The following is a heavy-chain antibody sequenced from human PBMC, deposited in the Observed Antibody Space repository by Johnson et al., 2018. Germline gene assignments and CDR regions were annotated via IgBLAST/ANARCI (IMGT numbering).Heavy chain of an antibody. CDR2: ISGSGGST. Sequence: VQLVESGGGLVQPGGSLRLSCAASGFTFSSYAMSWVRQAPGKGLEWVSAISGSGGSTYYADSVKGRFTISRDNSKNTLFLQMHSLRPEDTAVYYWSSPAKTTLRPAYYYYYRDVWGRGTTVTVSS. D-gene: IGHD2-2*01. J-gene: IGHJ6*03. CDR1: GFTFSSYA. V-gene: IGHV3-23*04. CDR3: SSPAKTTLRPAYYYYYRDV.